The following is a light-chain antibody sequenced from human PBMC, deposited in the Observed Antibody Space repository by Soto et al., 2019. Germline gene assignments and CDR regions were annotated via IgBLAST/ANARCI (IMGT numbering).Light chain of an antibody. CDR3: QQRSNWPLT. CDR1: QSVRSY. J-gene: IGKJ4*01. Sequence: EIVLTQSPATLSLSPGERATLSCRASQSVRSYLAWYQQKPGQAPRLLIYDASNRATGIPARFSGSGSGTDFTLTISSLEPEDCGVYYCQQRSNWPLTFGGGTKVEIK. V-gene: IGKV3-11*01. CDR2: DAS.